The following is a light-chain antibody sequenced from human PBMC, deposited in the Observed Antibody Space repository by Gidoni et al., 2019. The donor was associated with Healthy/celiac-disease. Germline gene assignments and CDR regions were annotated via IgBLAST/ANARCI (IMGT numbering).Light chain of an antibody. CDR1: QSVLYSSNNKNY. J-gene: IGKJ2*01. CDR3: QQYYSTPYT. Sequence: DIVMPQSPDSLAVSLGERATVNCKSSQSVLYSSNNKNYLAWYQQKPGQPPKLLIYWASTRESGVPDRFSGSGSGTEFTLTVSSLQAEDVAVYYCQQYYSTPYTFGQGTKLEI. CDR2: WAS. V-gene: IGKV4-1*01.